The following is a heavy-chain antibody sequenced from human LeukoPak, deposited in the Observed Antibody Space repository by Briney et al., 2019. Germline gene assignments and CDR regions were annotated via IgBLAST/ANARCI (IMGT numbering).Heavy chain of an antibody. J-gene: IGHJ4*02. D-gene: IGHD3-10*01. V-gene: IGHV4-39*07. CDR2: IYYSGST. CDR1: GGSISSSSYY. Sequence: PSETLSLTCTVSGGSISSSSYYWGWIRQPPGKGLEWIGSIYYSGSTYYNPSLKSRVTISVDTSKNQFSLKLSSVTAADTAVYYCARAGNYYTSGSYLGYWGQGTLVTVSS. CDR3: ARAGNYYTSGSYLGY.